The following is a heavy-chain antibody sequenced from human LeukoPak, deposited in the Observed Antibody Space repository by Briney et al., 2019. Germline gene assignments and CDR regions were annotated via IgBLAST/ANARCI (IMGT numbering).Heavy chain of an antibody. CDR3: ASLGYCSGGSCPAYYYYYGMDV. V-gene: IGHV1-69*13. CDR1: GGTFSSYA. D-gene: IGHD2-15*01. CDR2: IIPIFGTA. Sequence: GASVKVSCKASGGTFSSYAISWVRQAPGQGLEWMGGIIPIFGTANYAQKFQGRVTITADESTSTAYMELSSLRSEDTAVYYCASLGYCSGGSCPAYYYYYGMDVWGQGTTVTVSS. J-gene: IGHJ6*02.